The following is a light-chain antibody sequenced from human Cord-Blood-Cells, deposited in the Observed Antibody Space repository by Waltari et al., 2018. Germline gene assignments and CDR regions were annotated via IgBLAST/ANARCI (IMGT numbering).Light chain of an antibody. V-gene: IGLV2-14*01. CDR1: SRDVGGSHY. CDR2: DVS. CDR3: SSYTSSSTAV. J-gene: IGLJ7*01. Sequence: QSALTQPASVSGSPGQSITIPCTGTSRDVGGSHYVSWYQQHPGKAPKLMIYDVSNRPAGVSNRFSGSKSGNTASLTISGLQAEDEADYYCSSYTSSSTAVFGGGTQLTVL.